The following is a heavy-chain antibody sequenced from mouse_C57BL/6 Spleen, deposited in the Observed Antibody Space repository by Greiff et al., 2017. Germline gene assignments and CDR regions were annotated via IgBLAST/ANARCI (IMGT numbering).Heavy chain of an antibody. V-gene: IGHV1-81*01. J-gene: IGHJ3*01. CDR1: GYTFTSYG. D-gene: IGHD3-2*02. Sequence: VKLQQSGAELARPGASVKLSCKASGYTFTSYGISWVKQRTGQGLEWIGEIYPRSGNTYYNEKFKGKATLTADKSSSTAYMELRSLTSEDSAVYFCARPAQATDWFAYWGQGTLVTVSA. CDR3: ARPAQATDWFAY. CDR2: IYPRSGNT.